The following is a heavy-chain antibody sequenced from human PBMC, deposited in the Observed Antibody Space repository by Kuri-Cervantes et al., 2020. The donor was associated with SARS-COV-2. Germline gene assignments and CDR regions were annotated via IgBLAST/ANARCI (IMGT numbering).Heavy chain of an antibody. CDR2: ISSSSSYI. CDR3: ARGPIYDYVWGSYRDDAFDI. D-gene: IGHD3-16*01. CDR1: GFTFSSYS. J-gene: IGHJ3*02. V-gene: IGHV3-21*01. Sequence: GESLKISCAASGFTFSSYSMNWVRQAPGKGLEWVSSISSSSSYIYYADSVKGRFTISRDNAKNSLYLQMNSLRAEDTAVYYCARGPIYDYVWGSYRDDAFDIWGQGTMVTVSS.